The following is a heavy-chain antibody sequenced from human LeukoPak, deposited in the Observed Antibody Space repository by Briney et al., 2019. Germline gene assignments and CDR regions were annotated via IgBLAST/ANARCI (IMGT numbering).Heavy chain of an antibody. CDR1: GGSISSSSYY. Sequence: PSETLSLTCTVSGGSISSSSYYWGWIRQPPGKGLEWIGSIYYSGSTYYNPSLKSRVTISVDTSKNQFSLKLSSVTAADTAVYYCTRVRLVPAAIFSGYYYYMDVWGKGTTVTVSS. V-gene: IGHV4-39*07. D-gene: IGHD2-2*01. CDR3: TRVRLVPAAIFSGYYYYMDV. J-gene: IGHJ6*03. CDR2: IYYSGST.